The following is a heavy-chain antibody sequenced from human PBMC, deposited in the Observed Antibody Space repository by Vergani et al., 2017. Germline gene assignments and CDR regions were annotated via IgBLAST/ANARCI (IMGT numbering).Heavy chain of an antibody. J-gene: IGHJ5*02. Sequence: EVQLVESGGGLVQPGGSLRLSCAASGFTLSDHVMDWVRQGPGKGLEWVGRSRNKARSYTTEYSASVKGRFTISRDDSRNSLYLQMNSLKTEDTAVCYCTTLPLQKQQQVTSWGQGTLVTVSS. CDR2: SRNKARSYTT. D-gene: IGHD6-13*01. CDR3: TTLPLQKQQQVTS. CDR1: GFTLSDHV. V-gene: IGHV3-72*01.